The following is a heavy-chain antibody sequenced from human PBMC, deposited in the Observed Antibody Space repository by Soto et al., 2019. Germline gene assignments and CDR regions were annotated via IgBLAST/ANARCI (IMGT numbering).Heavy chain of an antibody. D-gene: IGHD3-22*01. Sequence: ASVKVSCKASGYTFTSYAMHWVRQAPGQRLEWMGWMNPNSGNTGYAQKFQGRVTMTRSTSISTAYMELSSLRSEDTAFYYCARGGYYYDSSAYYRPFDYWGQGTLVTVSS. CDR1: GYTFTSYA. V-gene: IGHV1-8*02. CDR2: MNPNSGNT. J-gene: IGHJ4*02. CDR3: ARGGYYYDSSAYYRPFDY.